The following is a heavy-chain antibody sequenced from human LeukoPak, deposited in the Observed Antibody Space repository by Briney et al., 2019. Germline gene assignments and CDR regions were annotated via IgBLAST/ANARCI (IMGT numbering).Heavy chain of an antibody. CDR3: ASPFPVLRYFDWLPQNGMDV. CDR2: IYHSGST. D-gene: IGHD3-9*01. Sequence: SETLSLTCTVSGYSISSGYYWGWIRQPPGKGLEWIGSIYHSGSTYYNPSLKSRVTISVDTSKNQFPLKLSSVTAADTAVYYCASPFPVLRYFDWLPQNGMDVWGQGTTVTVSS. CDR1: GYSISSGYY. V-gene: IGHV4-38-2*02. J-gene: IGHJ6*02.